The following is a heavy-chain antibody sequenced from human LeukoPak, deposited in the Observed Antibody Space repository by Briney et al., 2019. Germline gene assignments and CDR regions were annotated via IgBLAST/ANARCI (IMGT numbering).Heavy chain of an antibody. CDR1: GFTFSGSA. D-gene: IGHD5-18*01. CDR3: TSSAPGGYSYGKGDY. J-gene: IGHJ4*02. V-gene: IGHV3-73*01. Sequence: GGSLKLSCAASGFTFSGSAMHWVRQASGKGLEWVGRIRSKANSYATAHAASVKGRFTISRDDSKNTAYLQMNSLKTEDTAVYYCTSSAPGGYSYGKGDYWGQGTLVTVSS. CDR2: IRSKANSYAT.